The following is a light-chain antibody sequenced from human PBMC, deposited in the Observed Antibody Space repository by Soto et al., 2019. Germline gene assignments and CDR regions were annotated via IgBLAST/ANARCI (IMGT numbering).Light chain of an antibody. CDR2: DAS. CDR3: QQYDTLSFT. V-gene: IGKV1-33*01. J-gene: IGKJ3*01. CDR1: EDISNY. Sequence: DIQMTQSPSSLSASVGDRVTITCQASEDISNYLNWYQQKFGKAPKLLIYDASNLEPGVPSRFSGSGSGTEFIFTISSLQPEDIATYYCQQYDTLSFTFGPGTKVDIK.